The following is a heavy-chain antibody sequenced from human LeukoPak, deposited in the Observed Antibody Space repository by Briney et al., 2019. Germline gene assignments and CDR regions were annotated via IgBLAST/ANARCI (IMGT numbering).Heavy chain of an antibody. Sequence: SETLSLTCAVYGGSFSGYYWTWIRQPPGKGLEWIGEINHRRSTKYSPSLKSRVTVSVDTSKNQFSLRLSSVTAADTAVYYCARRVGRWFGERAYYYNYMDVWGKGTTVTISS. CDR3: ARRVGRWFGERAYYYNYMDV. J-gene: IGHJ6*03. CDR2: INHRRST. V-gene: IGHV4-34*01. CDR1: GGSFSGYY. D-gene: IGHD3-10*01.